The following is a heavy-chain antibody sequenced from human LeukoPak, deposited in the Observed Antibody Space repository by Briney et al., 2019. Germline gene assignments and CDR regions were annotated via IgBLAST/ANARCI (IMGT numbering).Heavy chain of an antibody. D-gene: IGHD1-26*01. CDR3: ARGRANYYYYGMDV. Sequence: SETLSLTCAVSGGSISSGGYSWSWIRQPPGKGLEWIGYIYHSGSTYYNPSLKGRVTISVDRSKNQFSLKLSSVTAADTAVYYCARGRANYYYYGMDVWGKGTTVTVSS. V-gene: IGHV4-30-2*01. CDR2: IYHSGST. CDR1: GGSISSGGYS. J-gene: IGHJ6*04.